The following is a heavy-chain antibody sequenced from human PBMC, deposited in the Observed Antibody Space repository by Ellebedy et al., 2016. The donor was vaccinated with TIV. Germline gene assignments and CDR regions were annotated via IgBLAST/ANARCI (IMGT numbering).Heavy chain of an antibody. CDR1: GITLSNAW. V-gene: IGHV3-7*01. J-gene: IGHJ4*02. D-gene: IGHD3-10*01. Sequence: GESLKISCAASGITLSNAWMNWVRQAPGKGLEWVATIKQDGSEKFYVDSVKGRFTISRDNAKNLLYLQLNNLRAEDPAFYYCARVPPGAYGSGSYFGDDYWGQGTLVTVSS. CDR3: ARVPPGAYGSGSYFGDDY. CDR2: IKQDGSEK.